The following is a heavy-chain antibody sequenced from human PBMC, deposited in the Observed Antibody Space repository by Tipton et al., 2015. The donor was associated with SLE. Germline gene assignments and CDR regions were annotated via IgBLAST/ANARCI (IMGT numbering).Heavy chain of an antibody. CDR3: ARAPVRGNYYDISAFDF. CDR2: IFPSGSA. V-gene: IGHV4-39*01. CDR1: GGSISGDSYY. J-gene: IGHJ4*02. Sequence: GLVKLSETLSLTCSVSGGSISGDSYYWVWIRQPPGKGLEWIGSIFPSGSAYYNPSLKSRVTISEDTYKNQFSLRLSSVTAADTAVYYCARAPVRGNYYDISAFDFWGQGTLVTVSS. D-gene: IGHD3-22*01.